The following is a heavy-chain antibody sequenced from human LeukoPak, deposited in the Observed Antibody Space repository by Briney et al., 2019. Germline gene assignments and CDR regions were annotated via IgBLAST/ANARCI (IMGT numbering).Heavy chain of an antibody. CDR3: ARDNYYDSSGYTRAFDY. J-gene: IGHJ4*02. D-gene: IGHD3-22*01. Sequence: GASVKVSCKASGYAFTSYYMHWVRQAPGQGLEWMGIINPSGGSTSYAQKFQGRVTMTRDTSTSTVYMELSSLRSEDTAVYYCARDNYYDSSGYTRAFDYWGQGTLVTVSS. CDR2: INPSGGST. V-gene: IGHV1-46*01. CDR1: GYAFTSYY.